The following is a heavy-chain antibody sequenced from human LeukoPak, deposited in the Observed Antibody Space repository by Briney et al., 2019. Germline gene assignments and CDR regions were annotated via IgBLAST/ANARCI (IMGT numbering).Heavy chain of an antibody. CDR1: GGSFSGYY. V-gene: IGHV4-34*01. CDR2: INHSGST. J-gene: IGHJ2*01. Sequence: PSETLSLTCAVYGGSFSGYYWSWIRQPPGKGLEWIGEINHSGSTNYNPSLKSRVTISVDTSKNQFSLKLSSVTAADTAVYYCARRGENGHWYFDLWGRGTLVAVSS. CDR3: ARRGENGHWYFDL. D-gene: IGHD3-16*01.